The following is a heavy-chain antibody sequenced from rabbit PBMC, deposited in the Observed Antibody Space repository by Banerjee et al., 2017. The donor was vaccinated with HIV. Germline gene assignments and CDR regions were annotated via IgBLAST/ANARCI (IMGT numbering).Heavy chain of an antibody. V-gene: IGHV1S45*01. Sequence: QEQLEESGGDLVKPEGSLTLTCTASGFSFSSSYYMCWVRQAPGKGLEWIACIYTTSGFTYYASWAKGRFTISETSSTTVTLQMTSLTAADTATYFCARAPSSSGWAFNLWGPGTLVTVS. CDR3: ARAPSSSGWAFNL. J-gene: IGHJ4*01. D-gene: IGHD4-1*01. CDR2: IYTTSGFT. CDR1: GFSFSSSYY.